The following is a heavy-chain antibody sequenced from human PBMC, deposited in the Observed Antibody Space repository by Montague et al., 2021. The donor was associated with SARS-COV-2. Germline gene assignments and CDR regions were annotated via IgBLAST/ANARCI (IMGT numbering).Heavy chain of an antibody. V-gene: IGHV4-39*01. J-gene: IGHJ5*02. CDR1: GDSVSSSDHY. D-gene: IGHD4-17*01. Sequence: SETLSLTCTVSGDSVSSSDHYWGWIRQPPGKGLDWIGTIYNSGTTYYNPSLKSRLTISIDTSKNQFSLKLSSVTATDTAVYYCARHRNYGDHSLDNWFHPWGQGTLVTVSS. CDR2: IYNSGTT. CDR3: ARHRNYGDHSLDNWFHP.